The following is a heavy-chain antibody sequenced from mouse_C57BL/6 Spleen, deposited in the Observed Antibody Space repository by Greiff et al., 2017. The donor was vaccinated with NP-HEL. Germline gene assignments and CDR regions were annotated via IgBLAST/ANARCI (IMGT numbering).Heavy chain of an antibody. CDR1: GYSFTGYF. V-gene: IGHV1-20*01. J-gene: IGHJ3*01. CDR3: ARDYGSSYDAWFAY. CDR2: INPYNGDT. D-gene: IGHD1-1*01. Sequence: EVKLQQSGPELVKPGDSVKISCKASGYSFTGYFMNWVMQSHGKSLEWIGRINPYNGDTFYNQKFKGKATLTVDKSSSTAHMELRSLTSEDSAVYYCARDYGSSYDAWFAYWGQGTLVTVSA.